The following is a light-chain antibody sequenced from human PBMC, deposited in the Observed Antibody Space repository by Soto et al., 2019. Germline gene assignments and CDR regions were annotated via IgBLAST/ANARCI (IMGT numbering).Light chain of an antibody. J-gene: IGKJ5*01. CDR1: QSVSSSH. CDR2: GSS. V-gene: IGKV3-20*01. Sequence: IVLTQSPATLSLSPGKRATLSCRASQSVSSSHLAWYQQKPGQAPRLLISGSSSRATGIPDRFSGSGSGTDFTLTISRLEPEDFALYYCQQYGTSPITFGQGTRLEIK. CDR3: QQYGTSPIT.